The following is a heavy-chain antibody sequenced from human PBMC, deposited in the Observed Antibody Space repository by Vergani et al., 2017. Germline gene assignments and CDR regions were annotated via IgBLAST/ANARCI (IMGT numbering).Heavy chain of an antibody. D-gene: IGHD6-13*01. CDR3: AKGHSSSWYWHYFAY. CDR1: GFTFSSYS. V-gene: IGHV3-48*01. Sequence: EVQLVESGGGLVQPGGSLRLSCAASGFTFSSYSMNWVRQAPGMGLEWVSYISSSTSTIYYADSVKGRFTISRDNSKNTLYLQMNSLRAEDTAMFYCAKGHSSSWYWHYFAYWGQGTLVTVSS. CDR2: ISSSTSTI. J-gene: IGHJ4*02.